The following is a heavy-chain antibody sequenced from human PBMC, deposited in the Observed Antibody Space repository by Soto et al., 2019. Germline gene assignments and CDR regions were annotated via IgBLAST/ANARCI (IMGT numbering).Heavy chain of an antibody. J-gene: IGHJ6*03. CDR2: IYYSGST. Sequence: PSETLSLTCTVSGGSISSYYWSWIRQPPEKGLEWIGYIYYSGSTNYNPSLKSRVTISVDTSKNQFSLKLSSVTAADTAVYYCARHERGDSNYALYYYYMDVWGEGTTVTVSS. D-gene: IGHD4-4*01. V-gene: IGHV4-59*08. CDR1: GGSISSYY. CDR3: ARHERGDSNYALYYYYMDV.